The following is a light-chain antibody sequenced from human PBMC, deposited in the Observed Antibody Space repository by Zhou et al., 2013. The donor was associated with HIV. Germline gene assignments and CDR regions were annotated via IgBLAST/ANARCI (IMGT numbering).Light chain of an antibody. CDR3: QQHYDYPSIT. CDR2: AAS. Sequence: DIQMTQSPSSVSASVGDRVTITCRASQGISSWLAWYQQKPGKAPKLLIYAASSLQSGVPSRFSGSGSGTEFNLTIDCLQSEDFATYYCQQHYDYPSITFGQGTRLEIK. J-gene: IGKJ5*01. V-gene: IGKV1-12*01. CDR1: QGISSW.